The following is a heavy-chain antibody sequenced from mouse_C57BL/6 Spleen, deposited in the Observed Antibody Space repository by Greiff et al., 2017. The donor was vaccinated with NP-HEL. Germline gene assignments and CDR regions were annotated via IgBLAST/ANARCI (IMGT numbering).Heavy chain of an antibody. V-gene: IGHV1-64*01. CDR1: GYTFTSYW. CDR3: AREDGYYVYFDY. Sequence: QVQLQQPGAELVKPGASVKLSCKASGYTFTSYWMHWVKQRPGQGLEWIGMIHPNSGSTNYNEKFKSKATLTVDESSSTAYMQLSSLTSEDSAVYYCAREDGYYVYFDYWGQGTTLTVSS. D-gene: IGHD2-3*01. J-gene: IGHJ2*01. CDR2: IHPNSGST.